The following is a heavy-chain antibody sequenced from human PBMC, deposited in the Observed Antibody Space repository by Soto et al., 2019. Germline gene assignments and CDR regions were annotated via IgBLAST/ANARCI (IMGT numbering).Heavy chain of an antibody. CDR3: ARDRNGPFDY. D-gene: IGHD1-1*01. V-gene: IGHV4-31*03. CDR1: GGSISSGGYY. Sequence: ASETLSLTCTVSGGSISSGGYYWSWIRQHPGKGLEWIGYIYYSGSTYYNPSLKSRVTISVDTSKNQFSLKLSSVTAEDTAVYYCARDRNGPFDYSGQGTLVTVSS. CDR2: IYYSGST. J-gene: IGHJ4*02.